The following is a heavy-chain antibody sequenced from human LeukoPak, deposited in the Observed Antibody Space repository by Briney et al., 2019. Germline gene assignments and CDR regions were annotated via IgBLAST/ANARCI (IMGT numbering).Heavy chain of an antibody. Sequence: SETLSLTCTVSGGSISSSSYYWGWIRQPPGKGLEWIGSIYYSGSTYYNPSLKSRVTISVDTSKNQFYLKLSSVTAADTAVYYCARGTVRYYGSGSYSKTYYYYYMDVWGKGTTVTISS. CDR3: ARGTVRYYGSGSYSKTYYYYYMDV. CDR2: IYYSGST. V-gene: IGHV4-39*01. D-gene: IGHD3-10*01. CDR1: GGSISSSSYY. J-gene: IGHJ6*03.